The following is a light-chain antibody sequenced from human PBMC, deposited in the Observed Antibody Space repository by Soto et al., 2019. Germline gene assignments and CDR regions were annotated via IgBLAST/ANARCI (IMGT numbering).Light chain of an antibody. J-gene: IGKJ2*01. CDR3: MQSIQLPLYT. CDR2: WAS. Sequence: DIVMTQSPNSLAVSLGERATINCKSSQSLLYSSNNKNYFGWYQQKPGQPPKLLISWASTREPGVPDRFSGSGSGTDFTLKISRVEAEDVGVYYCMQSIQLPLYTFGQGTKLEIK. CDR1: QSLLYSSNNKNY. V-gene: IGKV4-1*01.